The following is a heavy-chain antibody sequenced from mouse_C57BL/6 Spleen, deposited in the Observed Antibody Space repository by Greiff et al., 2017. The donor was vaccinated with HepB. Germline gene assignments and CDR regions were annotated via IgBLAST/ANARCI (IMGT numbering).Heavy chain of an antibody. J-gene: IGHJ1*03. CDR3: VTNYYGSSYEYFDV. CDR1: GFTFNTYA. D-gene: IGHD1-1*01. Sequence: EVQVVESGGGLVQPKGSLKLSCAASGFTFNTYAMHWVRQAPGKGLEWVARIRSKSSNYATYYADSVKDRFTISRDDSQSMLYLQMNNLKTEDTAMYYCVTNYYGSSYEYFDVWGTGTTVTVSS. V-gene: IGHV10-3*01. CDR2: IRSKSSNYAT.